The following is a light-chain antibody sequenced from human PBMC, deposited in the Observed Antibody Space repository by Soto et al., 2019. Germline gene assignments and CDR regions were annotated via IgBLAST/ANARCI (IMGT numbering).Light chain of an antibody. CDR2: WAS. V-gene: IGKV4-1*01. CDR3: QQYYLSSVT. J-gene: IGKJ4*01. Sequence: DIVMTQSPDSLAVSLGERAIINCKSSQSVLYSSNNKNYLAWYQQKPGQPPKLLIYWASSRESGVPDRFSGSGSGTDFTLTISSLQAEDVAVYYCQQYYLSSVTFGGGTKVEIK. CDR1: QSVLYSSNNKNY.